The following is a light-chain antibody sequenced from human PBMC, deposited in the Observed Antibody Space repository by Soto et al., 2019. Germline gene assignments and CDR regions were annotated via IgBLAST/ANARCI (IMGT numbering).Light chain of an antibody. J-gene: IGKJ3*01. CDR3: QQIYSTPYS. V-gene: IGKV3D-15*01. Sequence: EIVMTQSPGSQSHTPGPRLTLYCXASQSVNRQVLWYQHRPGQAPRLLIYGASTRATGIPARFSGSGSGTDFTLTISSLQPEDFATYYCQQIYSTPYSFGPGTKVDI. CDR2: GAS. CDR1: QSVNRQ.